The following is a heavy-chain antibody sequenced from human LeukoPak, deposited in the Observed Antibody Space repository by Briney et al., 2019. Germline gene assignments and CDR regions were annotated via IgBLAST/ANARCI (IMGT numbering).Heavy chain of an antibody. CDR2: IKYDASST. Sequence: GGSLRLSCAASGFTFSTSAMNWVRQAPGKGLEWVSRIKYDASSTSYADSVKGRFTISRDNAKNTLYLQMNSLRAEDTAVYYCARGATYAYYQDYWGQGILVTVSS. CDR3: ARGATYAYYQDY. V-gene: IGHV3-74*01. J-gene: IGHJ4*02. D-gene: IGHD1-26*01. CDR1: GFTFSTSA.